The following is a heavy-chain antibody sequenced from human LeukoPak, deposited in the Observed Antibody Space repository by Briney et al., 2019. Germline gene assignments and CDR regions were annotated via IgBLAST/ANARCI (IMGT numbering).Heavy chain of an antibody. CDR2: IYYSGST. V-gene: IGHV4-59*01. Sequence: QASETLSLTCTVSGGSISSYYWSWIRQPPGKGLEWIGYIYYSGSTNYNPSLKSRVTISVDTSKNQFSLKLSSVTAADTAVYYCACSGYFPFDAFDIWGQGTMVTVSS. D-gene: IGHD3-22*01. CDR1: GGSISSYY. CDR3: ACSGYFPFDAFDI. J-gene: IGHJ3*02.